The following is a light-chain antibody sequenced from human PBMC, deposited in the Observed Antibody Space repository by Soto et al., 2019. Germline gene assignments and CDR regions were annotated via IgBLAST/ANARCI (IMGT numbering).Light chain of an antibody. Sequence: EVVLTQSPATLSSSPGESVTLSCRASQSINTYLAWYQQKPGQAPRLLIYDASYRAAGIPSRFSGSGSGTDFTRTISSLEPADFAIYHCQQRSNWPLTFGGGTKVEI. CDR3: QQRSNWPLT. J-gene: IGKJ4*01. CDR1: QSINTY. V-gene: IGKV3-11*01. CDR2: DAS.